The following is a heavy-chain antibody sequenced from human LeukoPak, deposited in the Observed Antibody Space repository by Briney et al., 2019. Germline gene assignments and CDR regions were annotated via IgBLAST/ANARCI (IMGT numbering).Heavy chain of an antibody. J-gene: IGHJ4*02. V-gene: IGHV4-31*03. CDR3: ARSEDAQRMWFDY. CDR1: GGSISSGGYY. Sequence: PSETLSLTCTVSGGSISSGGYYWSWIRQHPGKGLEWIGYIYYSGSTYYNPSLKSRVTISVDTSKNQFSLKLSSVTAADTAVYYCARSEDAQRMWFDYWGQGTLVTVSS. CDR2: IYYSGST. D-gene: IGHD2-21*01.